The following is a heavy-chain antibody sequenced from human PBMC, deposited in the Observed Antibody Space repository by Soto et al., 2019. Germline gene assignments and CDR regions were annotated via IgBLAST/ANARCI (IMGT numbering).Heavy chain of an antibody. V-gene: IGHV1-8*01. J-gene: IGHJ6*02. CDR1: GYTFTSYD. Sequence: ASVKVSCKASGYTFTSYDINWVRQATGQGLEWMGWMNPNSGNTGYAQKFQGRVTMTRNTSISTAYMELSSLRSEDTAVYYCARGGSLLGYSSSWYVGYYYYGTDVWGQGTTVTVSS. CDR3: ARGGSLLGYSSSWYVGYYYYGTDV. CDR2: MNPNSGNT. D-gene: IGHD6-13*01.